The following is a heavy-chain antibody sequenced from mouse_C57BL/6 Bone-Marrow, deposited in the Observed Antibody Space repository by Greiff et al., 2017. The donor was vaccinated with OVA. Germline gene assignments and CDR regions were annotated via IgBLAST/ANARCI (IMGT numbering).Heavy chain of an antibody. V-gene: IGHV1-78*01. D-gene: IGHD1-1*01. J-gene: IGHJ2*01. CDR1: GYTFTDHT. Sequence: VKLQESDAELVKPGASVKISCKVSGYTFTDHTIHWMKQRPEQGLEWIGYIYPRDGSTKYNEKFKSKATLTVDKSSSPAYMQLSSLTSEDSAVYYCARPIHYGSSEYVDYWGQGTPRTVSS. CDR2: IYPRDGST. CDR3: ARPIHYGSSEYVDY.